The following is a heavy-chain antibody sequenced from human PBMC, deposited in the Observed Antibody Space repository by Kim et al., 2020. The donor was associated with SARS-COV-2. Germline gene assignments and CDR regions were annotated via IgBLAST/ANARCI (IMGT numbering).Heavy chain of an antibody. D-gene: IGHD3-10*01. V-gene: IGHV3-11*04. CDR3: ARGGVVQGVTADC. Sequence: YADYVKRRFTHSRDRARNTLYLQMNSLRAEGTDIYYCARGGVVQGVTADCWGQGALVTVSS. J-gene: IGHJ4*02.